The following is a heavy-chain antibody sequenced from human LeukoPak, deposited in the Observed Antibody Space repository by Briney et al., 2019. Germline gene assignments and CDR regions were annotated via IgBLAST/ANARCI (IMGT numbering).Heavy chain of an antibody. CDR2: TYYRSKWYN. V-gene: IGHV6-1*01. CDR1: GDSVSSNSAT. CDR3: AGSHSSTWYPDC. J-gene: IGHJ4*02. D-gene: IGHD6-13*01. Sequence: SQTLSLTCAISGDSVSSNSATWNWIRKSPSRGLEWLGRTYYRSKWYNEYAVSVKSRTTINPDTSKNQFSLHLNSVTPEDTAVYYCAGSHSSTWYPDCWGQGTLVTVSS.